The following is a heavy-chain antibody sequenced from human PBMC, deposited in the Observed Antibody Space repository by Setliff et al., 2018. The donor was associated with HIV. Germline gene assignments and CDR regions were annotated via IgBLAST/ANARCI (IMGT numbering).Heavy chain of an antibody. Sequence: SETLSLTCTVSGGSISIHYWSWIRLPPGKGLEWIGTTYYDGSTIYNPSLKSRVTISVDTSKNKLSLKMTSVTAADTAVYYCARAPSTMIVVVNHLPLAAFALWGQGTMVTVSS. D-gene: IGHD3-22*01. CDR3: ARAPSTMIVVVNHLPLAAFAL. CDR2: TYYDGST. V-gene: IGHV4-59*11. J-gene: IGHJ3*01. CDR1: GGSISIHY.